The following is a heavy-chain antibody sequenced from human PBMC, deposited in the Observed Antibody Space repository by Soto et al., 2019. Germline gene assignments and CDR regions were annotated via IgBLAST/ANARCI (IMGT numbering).Heavy chain of an antibody. CDR2: IYYSGST. D-gene: IGHD4-17*01. CDR1: GGSISSSSYY. V-gene: IGHV4-39*01. CDR3: ARNYGDYFEY. J-gene: IGHJ4*02. Sequence: SKTRSLTCTVAGGSISSSSYYWGWIRQPPGKGLEWIGNIYYSGSTYYNPSLKSRVTISVDTSKNQFSLKLTSVTAADTAVYYCARNYGDYFEYWGQGALVTVSS.